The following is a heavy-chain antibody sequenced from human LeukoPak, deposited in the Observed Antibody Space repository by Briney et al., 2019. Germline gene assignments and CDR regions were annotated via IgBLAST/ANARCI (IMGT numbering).Heavy chain of an antibody. CDR2: IYYSGST. J-gene: IGHJ4*02. Sequence: SETLSLTCTVSGGSISSNNYYWGWIRQPPGKGLEWIGSIYYSGSTYYNPSLKSRVTISVDTSKNQFSLKLSSVTAADTAVHYCVNSSPGGGWLVSGNFDYWGQGTLVTVSS. V-gene: IGHV4-39*01. CDR3: VNSSPGGGWLVSGNFDY. CDR1: GGSISSNNYY. D-gene: IGHD6-19*01.